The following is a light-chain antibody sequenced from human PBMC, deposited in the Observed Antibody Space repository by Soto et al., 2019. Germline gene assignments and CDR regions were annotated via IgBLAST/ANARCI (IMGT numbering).Light chain of an antibody. Sequence: QSALTQPASVSGSPGQSITISCTGTSSDVGGYNFVSWYQQHPGKAPRLMIYEVSNRPSGASNRFSGSKSGNPASLTISGLQVEDEGDYYCSAYTTGNTLVGFGSGTKVTVL. CDR2: EVS. CDR1: SSDVGGYNF. CDR3: SAYTTGNTLVG. J-gene: IGLJ1*01. V-gene: IGLV2-14*01.